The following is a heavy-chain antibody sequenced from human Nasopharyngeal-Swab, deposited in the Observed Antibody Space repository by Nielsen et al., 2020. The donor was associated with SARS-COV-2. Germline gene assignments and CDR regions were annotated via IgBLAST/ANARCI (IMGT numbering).Heavy chain of an antibody. V-gene: IGHV4-31*03. J-gene: IGHJ4*02. CDR3: ARSMYCSSTSCRYYFDY. CDR1: GGSFSSAGYF. CDR2: IYYSGST. D-gene: IGHD2-2*01. Sequence: LRLSCTVSGGSFSSAGYFWTWIRQHPGKGLEWIGYIYYSGSTYYNPSLKSRVTISVDTSKNHFSLKLSSVTAADTAVYFCARSMYCSSTSCRYYFDYWGQGTPVTVSS.